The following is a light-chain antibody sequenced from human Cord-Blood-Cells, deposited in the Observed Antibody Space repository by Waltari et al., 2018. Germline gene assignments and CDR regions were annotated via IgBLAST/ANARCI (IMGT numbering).Light chain of an antibody. J-gene: IGLJ1*01. CDR3: CSYAGSSTYV. CDR1: SSDVGSYNP. V-gene: IGLV2-23*01. Sequence: QSALTQPASVSGSPGQSITISCTGTSSDVGSYNPVSWYQQHPGKAPQLMIYEGSKRPSGVSNRVSGSKSGNTASLTVSGLQAEDEADYYCCSYAGSSTYVFGTGTKVTVL. CDR2: EGS.